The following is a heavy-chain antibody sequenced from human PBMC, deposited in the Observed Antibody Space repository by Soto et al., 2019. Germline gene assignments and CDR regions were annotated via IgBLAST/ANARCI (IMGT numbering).Heavy chain of an antibody. CDR1: GFTFSSYC. V-gene: IGHV3-30*18. D-gene: IGHD3-3*01. Sequence: PGGSLRLSCGASGFTFSSYCMHWVRQAPGKGLEWVAAISDDGNSKYYAESVKGRFTISRDSSRNTLHLQMDTLRREDTAVYYCAKDSSFGVVPNWLDSWGQGAPVTVSS. CDR3: AKDSSFGVVPNWLDS. J-gene: IGHJ5*01. CDR2: ISDDGNSK.